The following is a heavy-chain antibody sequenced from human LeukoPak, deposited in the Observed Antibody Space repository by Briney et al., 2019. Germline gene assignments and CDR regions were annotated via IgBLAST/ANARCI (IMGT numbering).Heavy chain of an antibody. CDR1: GGSISSSSYY. CDR3: ARAYYDSSGLYYFDY. CDR2: IYYSGST. Sequence: KPSETLSLTCTVSGGSISSSSYYWGWIRQPPGKGLEWIGSIYYSGSTYYNPSLKSRVTISVDTSKNQFSLKLSSVTAADTAVYYCARAYYDSSGLYYFDYWGQGTLVTVSS. J-gene: IGHJ4*02. D-gene: IGHD3-22*01. V-gene: IGHV4-39*01.